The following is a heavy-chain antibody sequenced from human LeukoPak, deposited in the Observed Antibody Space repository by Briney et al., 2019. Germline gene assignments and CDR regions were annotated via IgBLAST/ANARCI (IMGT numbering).Heavy chain of an antibody. CDR1: GGSISSYY. J-gene: IGHJ4*02. D-gene: IGHD3-22*01. CDR2: IYYSGST. V-gene: IGHV4-59*08. CDR3: AKVPDYYDSSGYYGIDY. Sequence: SETLSLTCTVSGGSISSYYWSWIRQPPGKGLEWIGYIYYSGSTNYNPSLKSRVTISVDTSKNQFSLKLSSLTAADTAVYYCAKVPDYYDSSGYYGIDYWGQGTLVTVSS.